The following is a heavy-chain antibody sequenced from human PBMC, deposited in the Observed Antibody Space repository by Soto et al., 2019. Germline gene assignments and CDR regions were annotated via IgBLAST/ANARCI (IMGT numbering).Heavy chain of an antibody. CDR3: ARDLGYSYGSDDAFDI. Sequence: SETLSLTCTVSGGSISSYYWKWIRQPPGKGLEWIGYIYYSGSTYYNPSLKSRVTISVDTSKNQFSLKLSSVTAADTAVYYCARDLGYSYGSDDAFDIWGQGTMVTVSS. CDR1: GGSISSYY. CDR2: IYYSGST. D-gene: IGHD5-18*01. J-gene: IGHJ3*02. V-gene: IGHV4-59*12.